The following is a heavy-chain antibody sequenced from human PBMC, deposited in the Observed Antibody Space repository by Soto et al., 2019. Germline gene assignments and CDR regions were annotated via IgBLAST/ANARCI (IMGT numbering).Heavy chain of an antibody. D-gene: IGHD3-22*01. CDR2: INHSGST. CDR1: GGSFSGYY. J-gene: IGHJ4*02. Sequence: PSETLSLTCAVYGGSFSGYYWSWIRQPPGKGLEWIGEINHSGSTNYNPSLKSRVTISVDTSKNQFSLKLSSVTAADTAVYYCARANYYDSSGYRLFDYWGQGTLVTVSS. CDR3: ARANYYDSSGYRLFDY. V-gene: IGHV4-34*01.